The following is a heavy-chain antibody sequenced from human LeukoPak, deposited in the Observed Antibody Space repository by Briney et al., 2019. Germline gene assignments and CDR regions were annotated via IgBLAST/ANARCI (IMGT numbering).Heavy chain of an antibody. Sequence: PGGSLRLSCAASGFTFSSYAMSWVRQAPGKGLEWVSAISGSGGSTYYADSVKGRFTISRDNSKNTLYLQMNSLRAEDTAVYYCARVAHCSGGSCYSSSAFDIWGQGTMVTVSS. J-gene: IGHJ3*02. V-gene: IGHV3-23*01. CDR2: ISGSGGST. CDR1: GFTFSSYA. D-gene: IGHD2-15*01. CDR3: ARVAHCSGGSCYSSSAFDI.